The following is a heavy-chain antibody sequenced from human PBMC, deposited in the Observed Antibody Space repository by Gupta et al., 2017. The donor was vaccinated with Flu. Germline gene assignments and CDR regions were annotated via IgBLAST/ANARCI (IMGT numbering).Heavy chain of an antibody. V-gene: IGHV4-38-2*01. J-gene: IGHJ4*02. CDR2: VYHTGVT. CDR1: GYSISSGYY. D-gene: IGHD2-15*01. Sequence: QVQLQVSGPGLVRPSETLSLTCSASGYSISSGYYWAWIRQPPGQGLEWIGHVYHTGVTYYNPSLKSRVTISVDTSKNEFSLMLISVTAADSAVYYCARRGVGCSDDICYLFDSWGQGTLVTVSS. CDR3: ARRGVGCSDDICYLFDS.